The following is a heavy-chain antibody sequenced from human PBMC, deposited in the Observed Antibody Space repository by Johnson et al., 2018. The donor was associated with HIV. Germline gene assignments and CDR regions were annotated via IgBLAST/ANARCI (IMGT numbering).Heavy chain of an antibody. Sequence: VQLVESGGGLVQPGGSLRLSCVASGFTVSGNYMSWVRQAPGKGLEWVSVMYSGGSTYYADSVKGRFTISRDNSKNTLYLQRNSLRAEDTAVYYCARGHMVGGVTHAFDIWGQGTVVTVSS. J-gene: IGHJ3*02. CDR2: MYSGGST. V-gene: IGHV3-66*01. CDR3: ARGHMVGGVTHAFDI. CDR1: GFTVSGNY. D-gene: IGHD3-10*01.